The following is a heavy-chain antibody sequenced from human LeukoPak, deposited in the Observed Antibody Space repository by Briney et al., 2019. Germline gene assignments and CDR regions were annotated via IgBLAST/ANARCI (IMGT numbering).Heavy chain of an antibody. J-gene: IGHJ4*02. CDR1: GYTFTSYY. V-gene: IGHV1-46*01. CDR3: ARIAVAGTVYFDY. CDR2: INPSGGST. D-gene: IGHD6-19*01. Sequence: ASVKVSCKASGYTFTSYYMHWVRQAPGRGLEWMGIINPSGGSTSYAQKFQGRVTMTRDTSISTAYMELSRLRSDDTAVYYCARIAVAGTVYFDYWGQGTLVTVSS.